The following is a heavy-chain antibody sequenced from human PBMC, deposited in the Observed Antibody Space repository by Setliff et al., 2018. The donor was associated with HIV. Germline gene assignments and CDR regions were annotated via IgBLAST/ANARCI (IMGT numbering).Heavy chain of an antibody. CDR3: ARATRIIPLVVPGASDY. D-gene: IGHD2-8*02. V-gene: IGHV4-61*09. CDR1: GDSITGGSYY. CDR2: IYSSGTT. Sequence: PSETLSHTCKVSGDSITGGSYYWSWIRQPAGKSLEWIGHIYSSGTTDYNPSLKRRVSISLDRPRNQVSLKLTSVTAADTALYYCARATRIIPLVVPGASDYWGQGTLVTVSS. J-gene: IGHJ4*02.